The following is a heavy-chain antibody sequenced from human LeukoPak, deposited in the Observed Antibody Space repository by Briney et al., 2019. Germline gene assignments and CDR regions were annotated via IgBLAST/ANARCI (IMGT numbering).Heavy chain of an antibody. Sequence: GGTLRLTCAASGFTFSNSWMHWVRQAPGKGLVWVSRINPDGTITNYADSVKGRFTISRDNAKSTLYLQMNSLRAEDTAVYYCVRALVGSADCWGQGTLVTVSS. CDR3: VRALVGSADC. CDR1: GFTFSNSW. V-gene: IGHV3-74*01. CDR2: INPDGTIT. J-gene: IGHJ4*02. D-gene: IGHD2-8*02.